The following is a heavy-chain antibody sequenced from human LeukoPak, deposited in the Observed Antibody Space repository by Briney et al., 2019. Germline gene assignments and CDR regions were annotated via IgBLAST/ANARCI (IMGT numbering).Heavy chain of an antibody. J-gene: IGHJ5*02. CDR3: ATAVVRGAPTSPFDP. V-gene: IGHV3-66*01. Sequence: PGGSLRLSCAASGFSVSNNYMYWARQAPGKGLEWVAIIYAGDNTFYADSVRGRFSISRDNSKNTLYLQMNSLRAEDTAVYYCATAVVRGAPTSPFDPWGQGTLVTVSS. D-gene: IGHD3-10*01. CDR1: GFSVSNNY. CDR2: IYAGDNT.